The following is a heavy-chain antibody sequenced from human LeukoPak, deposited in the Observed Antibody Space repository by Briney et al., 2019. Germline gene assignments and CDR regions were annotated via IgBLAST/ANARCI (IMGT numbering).Heavy chain of an antibody. V-gene: IGHV1-18*01. CDR2: ISAYNGNT. CDR1: GYTFTSYG. J-gene: IGHJ4*02. CDR3: ARDTIGNHYDSSGHPYDDY. Sequence: GASVKVSCKASGYTFTSYGISWVRQAPGQGLEWMGWISAYNGNTNYAQKLQGRVTMTTDTSTSTAYMELRSLRSDDTAVYYCARDTIGNHYDSSGHPYDDYWGQGTLVTVSS. D-gene: IGHD3-22*01.